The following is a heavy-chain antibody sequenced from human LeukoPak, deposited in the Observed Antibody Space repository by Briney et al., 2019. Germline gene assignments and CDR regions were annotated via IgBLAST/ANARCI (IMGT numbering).Heavy chain of an antibody. D-gene: IGHD5-12*01. Sequence: PGGSLRLSCAASGFTFSSYAMSWVRQAPGKGLEWVSAISGSGGSTYYADSVKGRFTISRDNSKNTLYLQMNSLRAEDTAVYYCAKSGYSGYAIEPFDYWGQGTLVTVSS. CDR3: AKSGYSGYAIEPFDY. CDR1: GFTFSSYA. CDR2: ISGSGGST. J-gene: IGHJ4*02. V-gene: IGHV3-23*01.